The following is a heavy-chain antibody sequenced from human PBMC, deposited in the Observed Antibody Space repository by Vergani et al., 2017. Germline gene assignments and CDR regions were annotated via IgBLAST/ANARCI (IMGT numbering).Heavy chain of an antibody. CDR3: ARVGDDAFDI. V-gene: IGHV3-21*01. CDR2: ISSSSSYI. J-gene: IGHJ3*02. CDR1: GFTFSSYS. Sequence: EVQLVESGGGLVKPGGSLRLSCAASGFTFSSYSMNWVRQAPGKGLEWVSSISSSSSYIYYAYSVKGRFTISRNNANNSLYLQMNSLRAEDTAVYYCARVGDDAFDIWGQGTMVTVSS.